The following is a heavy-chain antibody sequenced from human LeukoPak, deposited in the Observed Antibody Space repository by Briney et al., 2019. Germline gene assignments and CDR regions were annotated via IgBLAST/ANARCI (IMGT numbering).Heavy chain of an antibody. CDR3: ARLYYDILTGYFP. D-gene: IGHD3-9*01. V-gene: IGHV3-21*01. J-gene: IGHJ5*02. CDR1: GFTFSSYS. CDR2: ISSSSSYI. Sequence: PGGSQRLSCAASGFTFSSYSMNWVRQAPGKGLEWVSSISSSSSYIYYADSVKGRFTISRDNAKNSLYLQMNSLRAEDTAVYYCARLYYDILTGYFPWGQGTLVTVSS.